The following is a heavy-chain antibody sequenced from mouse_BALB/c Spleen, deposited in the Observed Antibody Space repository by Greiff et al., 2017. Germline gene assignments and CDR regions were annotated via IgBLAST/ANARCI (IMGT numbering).Heavy chain of an antibody. CDR3: ARDKYGNYEAMDY. CDR1: GFTFSDYY. V-gene: IGHV5-4*02. Sequence: EVKLQESGGGLVKPGGSLKLSCAASGFTFSDYYMYWVRQTPEKRLEWVATISDGGSYTYYPDSVKGRFTISRDNAKNNLYLQMSSLKSEDTAMYYCARDKYGNYEAMDYWGQGTSVTVSS. J-gene: IGHJ4*01. CDR2: ISDGGSYT. D-gene: IGHD2-10*02.